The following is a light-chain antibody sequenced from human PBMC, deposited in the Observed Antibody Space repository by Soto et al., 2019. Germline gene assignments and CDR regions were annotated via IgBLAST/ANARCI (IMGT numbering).Light chain of an antibody. Sequence: EIVLTQSPGTLSLSPGERATLSCRASQSVSSSYLAWYQQKPGQAPRLLIYGASSRATGIPDRFSGSGSGIDFTLTISRLEPEDFAVYHCQQYGTSLYTFGQGTKLEIK. CDR3: QQYGTSLYT. V-gene: IGKV3-20*01. J-gene: IGKJ2*01. CDR1: QSVSSSY. CDR2: GAS.